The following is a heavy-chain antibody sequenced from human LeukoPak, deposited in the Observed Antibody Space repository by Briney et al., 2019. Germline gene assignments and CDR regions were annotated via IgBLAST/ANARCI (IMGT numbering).Heavy chain of an antibody. J-gene: IGHJ4*02. D-gene: IGHD3-22*01. CDR1: GFTFSSYS. V-gene: IGHV3-21*01. Sequence: GGSLRLSCAASGFTFSSYSMNWVRQAPGKGLEWVSSISSTSSYIYYADSVKGRFTISRDNAKNSLYLQMNNLRAEDAAVYYCARDSADDSSGYYRDYWGQGTLVTVSS. CDR2: ISSTSSYI. CDR3: ARDSADDSSGYYRDY.